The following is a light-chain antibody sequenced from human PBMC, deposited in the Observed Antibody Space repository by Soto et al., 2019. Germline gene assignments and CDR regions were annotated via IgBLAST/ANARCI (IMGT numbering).Light chain of an antibody. CDR2: DVF. Sequence: QSALTQPRSVSGSPGQSVTISCTGTSSDVGAYDFVSWYQQHPGKAPKLIVYDVFKRPSGVSDRFSGSKSGNTASLTISGLQSEDEADYHCCSSEGSHTSEVFGGGTKLTVL. J-gene: IGLJ3*02. CDR1: SSDVGAYDF. CDR3: CSSEGSHTSEV. V-gene: IGLV2-11*01.